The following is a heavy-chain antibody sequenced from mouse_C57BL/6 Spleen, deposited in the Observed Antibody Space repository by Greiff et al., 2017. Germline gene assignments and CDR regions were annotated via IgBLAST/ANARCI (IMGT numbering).Heavy chain of an antibody. J-gene: IGHJ2*01. D-gene: IGHD2-10*02. Sequence: EVMLVESEGGLVQPGSSMKLSCTASGFTFSDYYMAWVRQVPEKGLEWVANINYDGSSTYYLDSLKSRFIISRDNAKNILYLQMSSLKSEDTATYYCARDRGYGNFDYWGQGTTLTVSS. CDR3: ARDRGYGNFDY. V-gene: IGHV5-16*01. CDR1: GFTFSDYY. CDR2: INYDGSST.